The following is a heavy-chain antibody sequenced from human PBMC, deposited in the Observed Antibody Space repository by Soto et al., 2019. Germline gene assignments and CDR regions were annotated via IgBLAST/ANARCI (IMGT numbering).Heavy chain of an antibody. J-gene: IGHJ3*01. CDR3: ARARWYDAFDV. CDR1: CFFISSGNY. CDR2: IFHGGNT. D-gene: IGHD2-15*01. V-gene: IGHV4-38-2*01. Sequence: ETLSLTCAVSCFFISSGNYWGWIRKPPGKGLEWIGSIFHGGNTYYNPSLKSRVTISVDMSKNQFSLKLNSVTAADTAVYYCARARWYDAFDVWGQGTVVTVSS.